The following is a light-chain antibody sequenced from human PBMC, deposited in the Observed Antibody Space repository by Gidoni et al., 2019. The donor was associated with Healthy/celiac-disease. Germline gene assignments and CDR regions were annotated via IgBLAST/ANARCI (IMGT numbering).Light chain of an antibody. J-gene: IGKJ4*01. CDR2: DAS. Sequence: ADRVTITCRASQGISSALAWYQQKPGKAPKLLIYDASSLESGVPSRFSGSGSGTDFTLTISSLQPEDFATYYCQQFNNYPTFGGGTKVEIK. CDR1: QGISSA. V-gene: IGKV1D-13*01. CDR3: QQFNNYPT.